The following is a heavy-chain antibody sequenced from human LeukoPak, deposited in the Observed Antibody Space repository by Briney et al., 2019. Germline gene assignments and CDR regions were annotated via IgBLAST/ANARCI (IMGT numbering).Heavy chain of an antibody. J-gene: IGHJ4*02. CDR1: GFPFIDYS. D-gene: IGHD5-24*01. V-gene: IGHV3-48*04. CDR2: IGISSGNT. CDR3: ARDFRTQLDGYSPPYHFDH. Sequence: GGSLRLSCTASGFPFIDYSMNWVRQAPGKGLEWISYIGISSGNTKYADSVKGRFTISADNAKNSLYLQMNSLRVEDTAVYYCARDFRTQLDGYSPPYHFDHWGQGTLVTVSS.